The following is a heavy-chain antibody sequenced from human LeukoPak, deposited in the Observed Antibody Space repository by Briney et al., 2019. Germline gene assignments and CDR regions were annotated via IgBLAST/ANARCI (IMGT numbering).Heavy chain of an antibody. J-gene: IGHJ4*02. CDR3: AKGRALGTRYYFDS. CDR2: TKEDGSGS. V-gene: IGHV3-7*01. D-gene: IGHD6-13*01. Sequence: GGSLRLSCAASGFSFSYYWMSWVRQAPGKGLEWVANTKEDGSGSSYVDSVKGRFTISRDNAKNSLYLQMNSLRAEDTAVYYCAKGRALGTRYYFDSWGQGTLVTVSS. CDR1: GFSFSYYW.